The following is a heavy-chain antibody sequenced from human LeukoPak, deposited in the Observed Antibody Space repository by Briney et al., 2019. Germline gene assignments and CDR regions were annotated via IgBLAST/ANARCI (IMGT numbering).Heavy chain of an antibody. Sequence: GGSLRLSCAVSGFTFKTYSMNWVRQAPGKGLEWVSSISGSTSYIYYADLVKGRFTISRDNAKNSLYLQMNSLRAEDTAVYYCARAATYNWNDANYWGQGTLVTVSS. V-gene: IGHV3-21*04. J-gene: IGHJ4*02. CDR2: ISGSTSYI. D-gene: IGHD1-20*01. CDR3: ARAATYNWNDANY. CDR1: GFTFKTYS.